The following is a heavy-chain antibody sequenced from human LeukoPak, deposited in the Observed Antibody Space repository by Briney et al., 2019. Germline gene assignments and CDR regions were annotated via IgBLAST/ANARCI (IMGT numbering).Heavy chain of an antibody. CDR3: ARWNNGGDY. D-gene: IGHD1/OR15-1a*01. CDR1: GGSVNSGSSY. Sequence: SETLSLTCTISGGSVNSGSSYWSCIRQPPRKGLQYIASIHFSGSANYNPSLRSRFTISVDTSKNQFSLNLISVTAADTAIYYCARWNNGGDYWGQGTLVTVSS. J-gene: IGHJ4*02. V-gene: IGHV4-61*01. CDR2: IHFSGSA.